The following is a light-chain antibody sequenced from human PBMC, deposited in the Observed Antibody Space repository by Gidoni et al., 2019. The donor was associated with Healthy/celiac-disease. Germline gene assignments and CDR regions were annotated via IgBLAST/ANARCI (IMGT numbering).Light chain of an antibody. CDR2: DAF. CDR3: QQFSIWPRT. J-gene: IGKJ2*01. CDR1: QRISNS. Sequence: EILLTQSPATLSLSLGDRATLSCRASQRISNSLAWYQQKPGQAPRLLISDAFNRVPGVPPRFSGSGSGTDFSLTISSLEPEDCAVYYCQQFSIWPRTFGQGTKLEIK. V-gene: IGKV3-11*01.